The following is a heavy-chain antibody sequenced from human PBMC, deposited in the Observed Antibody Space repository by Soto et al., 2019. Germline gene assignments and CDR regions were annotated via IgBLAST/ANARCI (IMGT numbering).Heavy chain of an antibody. J-gene: IGHJ4*02. Sequence: EVQLVESGGGLVQPGGSLKLSCAASGFTFSGSPIHWVRQASGKGLEWVGRIRSKTDDYATAYAASVKGRFTISRDDSKNTAYLQLSRLKTEDTAVYYCKSHSPEDKIRNWGQGTLVTVSS. CDR1: GFTFSGSP. CDR3: KSHSPEDKIRN. CDR2: IRSKTDDYAT. V-gene: IGHV3-73*02. D-gene: IGHD2-15*01.